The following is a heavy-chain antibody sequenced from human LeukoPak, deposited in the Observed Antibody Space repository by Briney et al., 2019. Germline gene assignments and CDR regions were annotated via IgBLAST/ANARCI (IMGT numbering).Heavy chain of an antibody. D-gene: IGHD5-18*01. CDR3: ARDHNYGSDY. CDR1: GFTFDDYA. V-gene: IGHV3-9*01. Sequence: GGSLRLSCAASGFTFDDYAMHWVRQAPGKGLEWVSGISWNSDSIRYADSVKGRFTISRDNAKNSLYLQMNSLRVEDTAVYYCARDHNYGSDYWGQGTLVTVSS. J-gene: IGHJ4*02. CDR2: ISWNSDSI.